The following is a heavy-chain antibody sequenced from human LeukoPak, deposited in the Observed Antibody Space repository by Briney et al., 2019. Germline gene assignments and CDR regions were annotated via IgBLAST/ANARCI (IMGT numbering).Heavy chain of an antibody. D-gene: IGHD5-12*01. V-gene: IGHV3-21*01. J-gene: IGHJ4*02. Sequence: TGGSLRLSCAASGFTFSSYSMNWVRQAPGKGLEWVSSISSSSSYMYYADSVKGRFTISRDNAKNSLYLQMNSLRAEDTAVYYCARDLGDGYDLGSDYWGQGTLVTVSS. CDR2: ISSSSSYM. CDR3: ARDLGDGYDLGSDY. CDR1: GFTFSSYS.